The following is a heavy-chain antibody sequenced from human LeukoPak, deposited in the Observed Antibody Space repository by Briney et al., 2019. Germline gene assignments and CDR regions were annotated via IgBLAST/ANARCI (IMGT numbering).Heavy chain of an antibody. Sequence: PETLSLTCAVYGGSFSGYYWSWIRQPPGKGLEWIGEINHSGSTNYNPSLKSRVTISVDTSKNQFSLKLSSVTAADTAVYYCARVRGVSGPWGQGTLVTVSP. V-gene: IGHV4-34*01. J-gene: IGHJ4*02. CDR2: INHSGST. CDR1: GGSFSGYY. D-gene: IGHD3-10*01. CDR3: ARVRGVSGP.